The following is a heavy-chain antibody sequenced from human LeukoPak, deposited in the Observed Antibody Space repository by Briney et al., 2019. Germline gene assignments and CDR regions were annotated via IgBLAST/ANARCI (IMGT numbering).Heavy chain of an antibody. CDR2: IYSGGTT. V-gene: IGHV3-66*01. CDR3: ARDPCSSTSCYDY. J-gene: IGHJ4*02. D-gene: IGHD2-2*01. Sequence: GGSLRLSCAVSGFTVSSNYMTWVRQAPGKGLEWVLIIYSGGTTYYADSVKGRFTISRDNSKNTVYLQMNSLRAEDTAVYYCARDPCSSTSCYDYWGQGTLVTVSS. CDR1: GFTVSSNY.